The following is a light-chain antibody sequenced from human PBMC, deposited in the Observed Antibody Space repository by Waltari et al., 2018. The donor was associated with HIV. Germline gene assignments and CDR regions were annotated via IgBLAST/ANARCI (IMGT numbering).Light chain of an antibody. CDR3: QQYDSGPRGIT. CDR1: QSISAK. V-gene: IGKV3-15*01. CDR2: EAA. J-gene: IGKJ2*01. Sequence: EIVMTQSPPTLSVSPGQRVTLSCRASQSISAKVAWYQQRPGQAPRLLIYEAATRPTGIPARFSGSGSGTVFTLTISSLQSEDFATYFCQQYDSGPRGITFGQGTMLEIK.